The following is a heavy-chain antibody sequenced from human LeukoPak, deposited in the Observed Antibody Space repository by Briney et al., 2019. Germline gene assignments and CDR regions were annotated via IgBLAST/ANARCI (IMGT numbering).Heavy chain of an antibody. Sequence: SETLSLTCAVYGGSFSGYYWSWIRQSPGKGLEWIGEINHSGSTNYNPSLKSRVTISVDTSKNQFSLKLSSVTAADTAVYYCARCCSGGSCQNWFDPWGQGTLVTVSS. D-gene: IGHD2-15*01. CDR3: ARCCSGGSCQNWFDP. J-gene: IGHJ5*02. V-gene: IGHV4-34*01. CDR1: GGSFSGYY. CDR2: INHSGST.